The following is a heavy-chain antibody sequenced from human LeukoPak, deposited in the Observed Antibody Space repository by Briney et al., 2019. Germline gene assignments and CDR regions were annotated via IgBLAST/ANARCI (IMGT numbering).Heavy chain of an antibody. CDR3: ARGRCIAAAADPHRNWFDP. Sequence: ASVKVSCKASGYTFTGYYMHWVRQAPGQGLEWMGWINPNSGGTNYAQKFQGWVTMTRDTSISTAYMELSRLRSDGTAVYYCARGRCIAAAADPHRNWFDPWGQGTLVTVSS. V-gene: IGHV1-2*04. D-gene: IGHD6-13*01. CDR2: INPNSGGT. CDR1: GYTFTGYY. J-gene: IGHJ5*02.